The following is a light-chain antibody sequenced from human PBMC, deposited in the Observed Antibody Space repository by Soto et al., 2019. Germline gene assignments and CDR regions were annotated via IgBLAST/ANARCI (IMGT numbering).Light chain of an antibody. CDR3: QSYDSSLSV. CDR2: DNS. V-gene: IGLV1-40*01. J-gene: IGLJ1*01. Sequence: QSVLTHPPSVSGAPGQRVTISCTGSSSNIGAGYDVHWYQQLPGTAPKLLIYDNSNRPSGVPDRFSGSKSGTSASLAITGLQAEDEADYYCQSYDSSLSVFGTGTKVTVL. CDR1: SSNIGAGYD.